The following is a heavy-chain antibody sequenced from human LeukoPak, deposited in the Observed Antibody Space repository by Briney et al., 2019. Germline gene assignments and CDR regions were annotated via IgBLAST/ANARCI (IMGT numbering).Heavy chain of an antibody. CDR2: ISYDGSNK. V-gene: IGHV3-30-3*01. Sequence: GGSLRLSCAASGFTFSSYAMHWVRQAPGKGLEWVAVISYDGSNKYYADSVKGRFTISRDNSKNTLYLQMNSLRAEDTAVYYCARDHGVVEMATITGGNFDYWGQGTLVTVSS. J-gene: IGHJ4*02. D-gene: IGHD5-24*01. CDR3: ARDHGVVEMATITGGNFDY. CDR1: GFTFSSYA.